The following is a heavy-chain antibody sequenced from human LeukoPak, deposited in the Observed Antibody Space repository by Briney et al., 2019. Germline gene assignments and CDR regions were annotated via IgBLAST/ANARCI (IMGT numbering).Heavy chain of an antibody. Sequence: GGSLRLSCSASGFTFSRHALSWVRQAPGKGLEWVSSISSSRTYIYYADSVKGRFTISRDNAKNSLYLQMNSLRAEDTAVYYCARVTGYSSGWYPLDYWGQGTLVTVSS. D-gene: IGHD6-19*01. CDR2: ISSSRTYI. CDR1: GFTFSRHA. V-gene: IGHV3-21*01. J-gene: IGHJ4*02. CDR3: ARVTGYSSGWYPLDY.